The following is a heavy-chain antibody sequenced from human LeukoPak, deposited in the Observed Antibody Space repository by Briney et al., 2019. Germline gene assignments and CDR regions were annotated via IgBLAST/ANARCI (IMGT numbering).Heavy chain of an antibody. Sequence: SETLSLTCTVSGGSISSTSYHWGWIRQPPGKGLEWLGNIYYTGTTYYNPSLKSRVTIAVDTSNNQFSLRLSSVTAADTAVYYCARDGVPEGAAVKGGFDYWGQGTLVTVSS. J-gene: IGHJ4*02. CDR3: ARDGVPEGAAVKGGFDY. CDR1: GGSISSTSYH. D-gene: IGHD6-13*01. V-gene: IGHV4-39*07. CDR2: IYYTGTT.